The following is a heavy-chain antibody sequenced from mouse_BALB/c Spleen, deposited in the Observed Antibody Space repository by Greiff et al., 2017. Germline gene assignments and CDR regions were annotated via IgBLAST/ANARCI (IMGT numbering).Heavy chain of an antibody. CDR2: ISYSGST. V-gene: IGHV3-2*02. J-gene: IGHJ2*01. CDR3: AREGYLFDY. D-gene: IGHD2-2*01. CDR1: GYSITSDYA. Sequence: EVQLQESGPGLVKPSQSLSLTCTVTGYSITSDYAWNWIRQFPGNKLEWMGYISYSGSTSYNPSLKSRISITRDTSKNQFFLQLNSVTTEDTATYYCAREGYLFDYWGQGTTLTVSS.